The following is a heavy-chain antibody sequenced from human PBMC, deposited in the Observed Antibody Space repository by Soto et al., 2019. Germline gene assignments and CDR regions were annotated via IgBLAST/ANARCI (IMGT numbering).Heavy chain of an antibody. D-gene: IGHD3-10*01. J-gene: IGHJ5*01. CDR3: ARYGTRGDW. CDR1: GFNFRLYE. V-gene: IGHV3-48*03. CDR2: ISSSGLTA. Sequence: GGSLRLSCQASGFNFRLYEMHWVRKAPGKGLEWVSYISSSGLTAYYADFAEGRFTISRDNAKDSLYLHLDSLRVGDTAVYYCARYGTRGDWWGLGTQVTVSS.